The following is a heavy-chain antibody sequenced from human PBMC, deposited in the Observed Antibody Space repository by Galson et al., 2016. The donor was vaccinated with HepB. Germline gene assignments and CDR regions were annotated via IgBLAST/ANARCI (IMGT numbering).Heavy chain of an antibody. Sequence: SETLSLTCIVSGGSINSNNNYWGWLRQPPGKGLEWIGNFYFSGSTYYNPSLKSRVAISVDTSKNQFSLKVSSMTAADTAVCYCARRSDYGDFPFWGQGTLVTVSS. CDR3: ARRSDYGDFPF. J-gene: IGHJ4*02. D-gene: IGHD4-17*01. CDR2: FYFSGST. V-gene: IGHV4-39*01. CDR1: GGSINSNNNY.